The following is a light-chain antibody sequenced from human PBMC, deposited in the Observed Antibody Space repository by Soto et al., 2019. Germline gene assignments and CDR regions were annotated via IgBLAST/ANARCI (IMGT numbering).Light chain of an antibody. V-gene: IGKV1-5*03. CDR1: QTISSW. Sequence: QMTQSPSTLSGSVGDRVTVTCRASQTISSWLAWYQQKPGKAPKLLIYKASTLKSGVPSRFSGSGSGTEFTLTISSLQPDDFATYYCQHYNSYSEAFGQGTKVDIK. CDR2: KAS. CDR3: QHYNSYSEA. J-gene: IGKJ1*01.